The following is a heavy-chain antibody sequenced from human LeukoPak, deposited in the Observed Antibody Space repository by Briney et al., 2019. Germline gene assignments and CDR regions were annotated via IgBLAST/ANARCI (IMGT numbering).Heavy chain of an antibody. CDR1: GFTFSSYS. D-gene: IGHD3-3*01. CDR2: IWYDGTDT. J-gene: IGHJ4*01. CDR3: ARGFLDFDY. Sequence: GGSLRLSCAASGFTFSSYSMNWVRQAPGKGLEWVALIWYDGTDTYYADSVKGRFTISRDDSKNTVYLQMNSLRAEDTALYYCARGFLDFDYWGHGTLVTVSS. V-gene: IGHV3-33*08.